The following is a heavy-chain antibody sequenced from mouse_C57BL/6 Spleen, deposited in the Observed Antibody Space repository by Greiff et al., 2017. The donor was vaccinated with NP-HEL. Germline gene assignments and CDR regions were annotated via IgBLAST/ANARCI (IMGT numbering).Heavy chain of an antibody. CDR2: INPSSGYT. Sequence: QVQLKESGAELARPGASVKMSCKASGYTFTSYTMHWVKQRPGQGLEWIGYINPSSGYTKYNQKFKDKATLTADKSSSTAYMQLSSLTSEDSAVYYCARSQDKDYYAMDYWGQGTSVTVSS. CDR1: GYTFTSYT. V-gene: IGHV1-4*01. J-gene: IGHJ4*01. CDR3: ARSQDKDYYAMDY.